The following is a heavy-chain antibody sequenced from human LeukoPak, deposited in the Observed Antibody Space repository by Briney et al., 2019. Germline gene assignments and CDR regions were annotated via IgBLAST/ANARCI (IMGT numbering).Heavy chain of an antibody. Sequence: GGSLRLSCAASGFTFSDYDMSWIRQAPGKGLEWVSDISGDDQDKYYADSVKGRFTISRDNAKNSLYLQVKSLRADDTAVYYCARRAHYCSSTVCGYANLDYWGQGTLVTVSS. V-gene: IGHV3-11*01. CDR3: ARRAHYCSSTVCGYANLDY. J-gene: IGHJ4*02. CDR1: GFTFSDYD. CDR2: ISGDDQDK. D-gene: IGHD2-2*01.